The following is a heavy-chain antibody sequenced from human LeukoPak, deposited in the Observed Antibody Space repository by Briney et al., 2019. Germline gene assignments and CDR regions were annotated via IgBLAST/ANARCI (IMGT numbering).Heavy chain of an antibody. D-gene: IGHD6-13*01. CDR2: ISVYNGNT. CDR3: ARDHSSSWKRVNWFDP. J-gene: IGHJ5*02. Sequence: ASVKVSCKASGYTFNNYGITWVRQAPGQGLEWMGWISVYNGNTNYAQKLQGRLTMTTDTSTSTAYMELRSLRSDDTAVYYCARDHSSSWKRVNWFDPWGQGTLVTVSS. V-gene: IGHV1-18*01. CDR1: GYTFNNYG.